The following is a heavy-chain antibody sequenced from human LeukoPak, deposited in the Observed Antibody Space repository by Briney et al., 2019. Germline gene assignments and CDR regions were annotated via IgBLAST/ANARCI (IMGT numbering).Heavy chain of an antibody. CDR2: INHSGST. J-gene: IGHJ4*02. CDR3: ATGYYGSGSYYNRLFDY. D-gene: IGHD3-10*01. V-gene: IGHV4-34*01. Sequence: SETLSLTCAVYGGSFSGSYWSWIRQPPGKGLEWIGEINHSGSTNYNPSLKSRVTISVDTSKNQFSLKLSSVTAADTAVYYCATGYYGSGSYYNRLFDYWGQGTLVTVSS. CDR1: GGSFSGSY.